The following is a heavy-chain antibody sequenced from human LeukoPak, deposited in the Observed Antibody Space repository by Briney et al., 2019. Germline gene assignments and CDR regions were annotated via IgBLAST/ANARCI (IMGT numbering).Heavy chain of an antibody. J-gene: IGHJ4*02. CDR2: IGISDDT. CDR3: ARGGIKVSGIDEIDY. D-gene: IGHD6-19*01. CDR1: GFTLRSYD. V-gene: IGHV3-13*01. Sequence: GGSLRLSCAASGFTLRSYDMHWVRQVTGKGLEWVSAIGISDDTYYQGSVKGRFTISRENAKNSLYLQMNSLTAGDTAVYYCARGGIKVSGIDEIDYWGQGTLVTVSS.